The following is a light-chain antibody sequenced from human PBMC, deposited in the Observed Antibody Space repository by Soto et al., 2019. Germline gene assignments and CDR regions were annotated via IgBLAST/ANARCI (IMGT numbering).Light chain of an antibody. CDR3: AAWDDSLSGYV. CDR1: SSNIGSNY. V-gene: IGLV1-47*01. Sequence: QSVLTQPPSASGTPGQRVTISCSGSSSNIGSNYVYWYQQLPGTAPKLLIYRNNQRPSGVPDRFSGSKSGTSASLAISGPRSEDEADYYCAAWDDSLSGYVFGTGTKVNVL. CDR2: RNN. J-gene: IGLJ1*01.